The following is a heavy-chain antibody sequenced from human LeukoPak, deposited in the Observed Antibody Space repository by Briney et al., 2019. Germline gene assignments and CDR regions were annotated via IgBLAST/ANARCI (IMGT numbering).Heavy chain of an antibody. CDR2: IYYSGST. Sequence: PSETLSLTCTVSGGSISSSSYYWGWIRQPPGKGLEWIGSIYYSGSTYYNPSLKSRVTISVDTSKNQFSLKLSSVTAADTAVYYCARPGGIAARPRYFQHWGQGTLVTVSS. CDR3: ARPGGIAARPRYFQH. CDR1: GGSISSSSYY. D-gene: IGHD6-6*01. V-gene: IGHV4-39*01. J-gene: IGHJ1*01.